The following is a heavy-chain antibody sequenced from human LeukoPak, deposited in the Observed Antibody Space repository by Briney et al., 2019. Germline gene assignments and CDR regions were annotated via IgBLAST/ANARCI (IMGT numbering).Heavy chain of an antibody. CDR2: ISAYNGNI. Sequence: ASVKVSCKASGYKFTSYGISWVRQAPGQGLEWMGWISAYNGNINYAQNLQGRVTMSTDTSTGTAYLDVRSLTSDDTAVYYCARDHSNWNYAPDFWGQGTLVIVSS. D-gene: IGHD1-7*01. CDR3: ARDHSNWNYAPDF. CDR1: GYKFTSYG. V-gene: IGHV1-18*01. J-gene: IGHJ4*02.